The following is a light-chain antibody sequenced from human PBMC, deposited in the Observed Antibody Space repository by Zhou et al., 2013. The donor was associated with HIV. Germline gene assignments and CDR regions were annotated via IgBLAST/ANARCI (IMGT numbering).Light chain of an antibody. CDR2: SAS. CDR3: QQAYITSSLVT. Sequence: DIQMTQSPSSLSASIGDRVTISCRASQSIDNYLNWYQQRPGKAPKLLIYSASSLQSGVPSRFSGSGFGTDFTLTINSLQPEDFGTYYCQQAYITSSLVTFGGGTKVDI. J-gene: IGKJ4*01. V-gene: IGKV1-39*01. CDR1: QSIDNY.